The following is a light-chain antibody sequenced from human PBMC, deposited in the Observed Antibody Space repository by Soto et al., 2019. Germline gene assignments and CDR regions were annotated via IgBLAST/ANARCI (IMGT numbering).Light chain of an antibody. CDR1: QTISSW. CDR3: QHYNSYSDA. J-gene: IGKJ1*01. Sequence: DIQMTQSPSTLSGSVGDRVTITCRASQTISSWLAWYQQKPGKAPKLLIYKASTLKSGVPSRFSGSGSGTEFTLTISSLQPDDFATYYCQHYNSYSDAFGQVTKVDIK. CDR2: KAS. V-gene: IGKV1-5*03.